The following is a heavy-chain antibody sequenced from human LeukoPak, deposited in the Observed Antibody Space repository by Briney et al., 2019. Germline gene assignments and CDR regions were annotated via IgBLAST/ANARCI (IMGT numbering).Heavy chain of an antibody. V-gene: IGHV1-2*02. CDR1: GYTFTGYY. CDR2: INPNSGGT. CDR3: AREPRGTSSPFDY. J-gene: IGHJ4*02. D-gene: IGHD2-2*01. Sequence: ASVKVSCKASGYTFTGYYMHWVRQAPGQGLEWMGWINPNSGGTNYAQKFQGRVTMTRDTSISTAYMELSRLRSDDTAVYYCAREPRGTSSPFDYWGQGAVVTVSS.